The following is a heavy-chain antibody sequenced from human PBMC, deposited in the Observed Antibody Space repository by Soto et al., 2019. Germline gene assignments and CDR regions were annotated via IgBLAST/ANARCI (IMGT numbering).Heavy chain of an antibody. Sequence: SETLSLTCTVSGGSISSSSYYWGWIRQPPGKGLEWIGSIYYSGSTYYNPSLKSRVTISVDTSKNQFSLKLSSVTAADTAVYYCARHGYDFWSGYSGYWGQGTLVTV. CDR3: ARHGYDFWSGYSGY. V-gene: IGHV4-39*01. D-gene: IGHD3-3*01. J-gene: IGHJ4*02. CDR1: GGSISSSSYY. CDR2: IYYSGST.